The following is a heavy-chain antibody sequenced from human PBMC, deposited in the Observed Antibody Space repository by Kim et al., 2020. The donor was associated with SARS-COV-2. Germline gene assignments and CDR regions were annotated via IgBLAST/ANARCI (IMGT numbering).Heavy chain of an antibody. J-gene: IGHJ4*02. CDR3: AGPYYYDSSGFDY. D-gene: IGHD3-22*01. Sequence: TPSLKSRVTISVDTSKNQFSLKLSSVTAADTAVYYCAGPYYYDSSGFDYWGQGTLVTVSS. V-gene: IGHV4-39*01.